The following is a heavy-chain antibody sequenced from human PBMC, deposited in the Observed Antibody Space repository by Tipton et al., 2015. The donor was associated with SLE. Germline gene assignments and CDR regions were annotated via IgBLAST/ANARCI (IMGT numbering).Heavy chain of an antibody. CDR3: ARDGDCSGGSCYSSEYYGMDV. CDR1: GLTFSSYG. V-gene: IGHV3-30*02. D-gene: IGHD2-15*01. Sequence: SLRLSCAASGLTFSSYGMPWVRQAPGKGLEWVAFIRYDGSNKYYADSVKGRCTISRDNSKNTLYLQMNSLRAEDTAVYYCARDGDCSGGSCYSSEYYGMDVWGQGTTVTVSS. J-gene: IGHJ6*02. CDR2: IRYDGSNK.